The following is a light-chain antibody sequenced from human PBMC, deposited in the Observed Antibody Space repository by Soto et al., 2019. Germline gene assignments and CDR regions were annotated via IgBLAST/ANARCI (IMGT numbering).Light chain of an antibody. CDR2: EVS. Sequence: QSALTQPASVSGSPGQSITISCTGTSSDVGGYNYVSWYQQHPGKAPKLMIYEVSSRPSGVSNRFSGSKSGNTAALTISELQAEDEADYYSSSYTSSSTLYVFGTGTKLTVL. CDR3: SSYTSSSTLYV. J-gene: IGLJ1*01. CDR1: SSDVGGYNY. V-gene: IGLV2-14*01.